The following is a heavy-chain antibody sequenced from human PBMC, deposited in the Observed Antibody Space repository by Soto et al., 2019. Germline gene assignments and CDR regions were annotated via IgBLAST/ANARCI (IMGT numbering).Heavy chain of an antibody. CDR2: ISAGGST. D-gene: IGHD2-2*01. Sequence: WGSLRISCTSSVFTFSDYAMNWVRQPPGKGLEWVSVISAGGSTYYADSVKGRFTVSRANSKNTLYLQMNSLRAEDTAVYYCANVPIWCSSTSCYPEGFDYWGQGTMVTVSS. J-gene: IGHJ4*02. CDR3: ANVPIWCSSTSCYPEGFDY. CDR1: VFTFSDYA. V-gene: IGHV3-23*01.